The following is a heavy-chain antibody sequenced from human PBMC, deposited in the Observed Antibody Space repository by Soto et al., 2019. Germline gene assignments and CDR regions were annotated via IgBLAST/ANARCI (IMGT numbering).Heavy chain of an antibody. CDR1: GYTFTTYG. Sequence: QVQLVQSGAEVKKPGASVKVSCKASGYTFTTYGISWVRQAPGQGLEWMGWISAYNGNTNYAQKVQGRVTMTTDTPTSTAYMELRSLRSDDTAVYYCASSKPAMRVVASKRGFYGMDVWGQGTPVTVSS. D-gene: IGHD3-22*01. CDR3: ASSKPAMRVVASKRGFYGMDV. J-gene: IGHJ6*02. V-gene: IGHV1-18*01. CDR2: ISAYNGNT.